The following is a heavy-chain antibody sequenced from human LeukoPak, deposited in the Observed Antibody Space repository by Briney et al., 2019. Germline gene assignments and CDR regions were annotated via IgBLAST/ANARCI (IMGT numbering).Heavy chain of an antibody. J-gene: IGHJ6*03. V-gene: IGHV1-69*05. Sequence: ASVKVSCKASGGTFSSYAISWVRQAPGQGLEWMGGIITIFGTANYAQKFQGRVTVTTDESTSTAYMELSSLRSEYTAVYYCASRYFDWLSPLYYYYYMDVWGKGTTVTVSS. CDR3: ASRYFDWLSPLYYYYYMDV. CDR2: IITIFGTA. D-gene: IGHD3-9*01. CDR1: GGTFSSYA.